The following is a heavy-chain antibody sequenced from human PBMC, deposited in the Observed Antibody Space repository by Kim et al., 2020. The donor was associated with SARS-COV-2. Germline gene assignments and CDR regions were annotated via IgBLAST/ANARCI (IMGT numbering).Heavy chain of an antibody. CDR2: INAGNGDT. Sequence: ASVKVSCKASGYTFTSYAMHWVRQAPGQRLEWMGWINAGNGDTKYSEKLQGTVTFTRDTSASTAYMELSSLRSEDTAVYYCARSVTGRGGTAHWFDPGGQGPLILVSS. CDR3: ARSVTGRGGTAHWFDP. CDR1: GYTFTSYA. J-gene: IGHJ5*02. V-gene: IGHV1-3*01. D-gene: IGHD1-1*01.